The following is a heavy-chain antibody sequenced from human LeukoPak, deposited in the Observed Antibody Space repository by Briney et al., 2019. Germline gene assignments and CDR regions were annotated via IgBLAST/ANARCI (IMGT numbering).Heavy chain of an antibody. CDR1: GYTFTGYY. J-gene: IGHJ6*03. V-gene: IGHV1-2*02. Sequence: ASVKVSCKASGYTFTGYYMHWVRQAPGQGLEWMGWINPNSGGTNYAQKFQGRVTMTTDTSTSTAYMELRSLRSDDTAVYYCARGAVNRYNWNDDNYYYYYMDVWGKGTTVIISS. D-gene: IGHD1-1*01. CDR3: ARGAVNRYNWNDDNYYYYYMDV. CDR2: INPNSGGT.